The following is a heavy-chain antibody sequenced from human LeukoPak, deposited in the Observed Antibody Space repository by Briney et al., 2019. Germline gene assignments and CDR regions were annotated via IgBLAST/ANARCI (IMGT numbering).Heavy chain of an antibody. Sequence: ASVKVSCKASGYTFTGYYMHWVRQAPGQGLEWMGWINPNSGGTNYAQKFQGRVTMTRDTSISTAYMELSRLRSDDTAVYYCARVTAPHSSVGAYHTPTYYFGYWGQGTLVTVSS. J-gene: IGHJ4*02. CDR1: GYTFTGYY. V-gene: IGHV1-2*02. CDR3: ARVTAPHSSVGAYHTPTYYFGY. D-gene: IGHD1-26*01. CDR2: INPNSGGT.